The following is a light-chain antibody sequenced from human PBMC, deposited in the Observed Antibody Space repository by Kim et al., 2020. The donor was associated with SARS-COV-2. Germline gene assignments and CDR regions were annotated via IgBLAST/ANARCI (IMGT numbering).Light chain of an antibody. J-gene: IGKJ2*01. Sequence: GDRVTITCRASQSISSWLAWYQQKPGKAPKLLIYDASSLESGVPSRFSGSGSGTEFTLTISSLQPDDFATYYCQQYNSYPYTFGQGNKL. CDR2: DAS. CDR3: QQYNSYPYT. CDR1: QSISSW. V-gene: IGKV1-5*01.